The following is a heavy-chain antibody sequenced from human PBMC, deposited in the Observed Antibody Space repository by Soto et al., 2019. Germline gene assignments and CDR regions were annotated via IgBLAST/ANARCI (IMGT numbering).Heavy chain of an antibody. Sequence: EVQLLESGGGLVQPGGSLRLSCVASGFTFTSYAMTWVRQLPGKGLEWVSSVTNTGGITHYANSVKGRFTISRDTSKNTGYLQMNSLRAEDTAIYYCAKIYRSCTYSNCYSRSPPDSWGQGTLVTVSA. CDR1: GFTFTSYA. J-gene: IGHJ5*01. D-gene: IGHD2-15*01. CDR3: AKIYRSCTYSNCYSRSPPDS. V-gene: IGHV3-23*01. CDR2: VTNTGGIT.